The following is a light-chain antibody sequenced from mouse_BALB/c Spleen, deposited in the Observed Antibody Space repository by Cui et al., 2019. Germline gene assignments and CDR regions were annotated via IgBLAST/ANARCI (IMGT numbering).Light chain of an antibody. V-gene: IGKV6-23*01. J-gene: IGKJ2*01. CDR2: LAS. CDR3: QQYSSYPLT. CDR1: QDVGTA. Sequence: DIVMTQSHKFMSTSVGDRVSITCKASQDVGTAVAWYQQKPGQSPKLLIYLASTRHTGVPARFTGSGSGTDFTLTISNVQSEDLADYFCQQYSSYPLTFGGGTKLEIK.